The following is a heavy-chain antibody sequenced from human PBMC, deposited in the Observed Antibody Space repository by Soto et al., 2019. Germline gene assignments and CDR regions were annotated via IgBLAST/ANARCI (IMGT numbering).Heavy chain of an antibody. CDR1: GGTFSSYS. J-gene: IGHJ4*02. V-gene: IGHV1-69*06. Sequence: QVQLVQSGAEVRKPGSSVKVSCEASGGTFSSYSINWVRQAPGQGLEWMGGIIPIFGSSNYAQQFQGRITITADRSTNTVFMELTSLRSEDTALYFCATKPLRGREYFYLDHWGQGTLPTVSS. D-gene: IGHD3-16*01. CDR2: IIPIFGSS. CDR3: ATKPLRGREYFYLDH.